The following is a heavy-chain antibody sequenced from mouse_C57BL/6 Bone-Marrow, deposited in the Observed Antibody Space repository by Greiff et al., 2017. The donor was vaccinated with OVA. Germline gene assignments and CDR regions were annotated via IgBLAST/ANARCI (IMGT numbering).Heavy chain of an antibody. CDR2: IYPRSGNT. D-gene: IGHD1-1*01. CDR3: ASSFNTRVVATDFDD. CDR1: GFTFTSYG. Sequence: VQLQQSGAELVRPGASVKLSCTASGFTFTSYGISWVKQRTGQGLEWIGEIYPRSGNTYYNAKFKGKATLTADKSSSTAYKELSSLTSEDAAVYVCASSFNTRVVATDFDDWGTGTAVTVSA. V-gene: IGHV1-81*01. J-gene: IGHJ1*03.